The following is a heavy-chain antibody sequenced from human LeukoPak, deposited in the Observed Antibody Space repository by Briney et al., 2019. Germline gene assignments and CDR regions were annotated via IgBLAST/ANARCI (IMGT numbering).Heavy chain of an antibody. Sequence: SETLSLTCTVSGGSISSYYWSWLRQPPGKGLEWSGYIYYRGSTNYNPSLKSRVTISVDTSKNQFSLKLSSVTAADTAVYYCARGGGSGWLDAFDIWGQGTMVTVSS. D-gene: IGHD6-19*01. CDR1: GGSISSYY. CDR2: IYYRGST. J-gene: IGHJ3*02. CDR3: ARGGGSGWLDAFDI. V-gene: IGHV4-59*01.